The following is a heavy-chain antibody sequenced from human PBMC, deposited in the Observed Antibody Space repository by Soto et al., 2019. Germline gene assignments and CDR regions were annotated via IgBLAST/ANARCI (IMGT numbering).Heavy chain of an antibody. J-gene: IGHJ5*02. CDR1: GYTFTGYY. CDR3: VRAGYSSSWSNWFDP. D-gene: IGHD6-13*01. Sequence: ASVKVSCKASGYTFTGYYMHWVRQAPGQGLEWMGWINPNSGGTNYAQKFQGRVTMTRDTSISTAYMELSRLRSDDTAVYYCVRAGYSSSWSNWFDPWGQGTLVTVSS. V-gene: IGHV1-2*02. CDR2: INPNSGGT.